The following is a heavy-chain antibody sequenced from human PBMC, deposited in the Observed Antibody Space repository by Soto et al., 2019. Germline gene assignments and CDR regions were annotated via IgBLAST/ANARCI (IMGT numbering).Heavy chain of an antibody. J-gene: IGHJ4*01. Sequence: KVSCKASGGTFSTYAITWVRQAPGQGLEWMGGSIPFFDTTNYAQNFQGRLTFTADESTSTAYMELSSLTSEDTAVYYCASFRFSGSYYFDYWGQGTLVTVSS. CDR1: GGTFSTYA. V-gene: IGHV1-69*01. CDR2: SIPFFDTT. D-gene: IGHD1-26*01. CDR3: ASFRFSGSYYFDY.